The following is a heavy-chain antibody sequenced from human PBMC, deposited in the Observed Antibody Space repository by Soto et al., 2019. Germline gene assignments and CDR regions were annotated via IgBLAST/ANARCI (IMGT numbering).Heavy chain of an antibody. CDR1: GFTFDDYS. CDR2: IFWDGGTA. Sequence: PXVSLRLSCAASGFTFDDYSMHWVRQTPGKGLEWISLIFWDGGTAYYADSVKGRFTTSRDNSKNTLYLQMNSLRSDDTALYYCAKSGGEYYFDYWGQGTLVTVSS. CDR3: AKSGGEYYFDY. D-gene: IGHD2-21*01. V-gene: IGHV3-43*01. J-gene: IGHJ4*02.